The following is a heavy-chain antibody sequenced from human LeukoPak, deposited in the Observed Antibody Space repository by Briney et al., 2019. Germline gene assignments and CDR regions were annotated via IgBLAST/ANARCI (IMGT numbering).Heavy chain of an antibody. CDR2: IQQDGSEK. Sequence: PGRSLRLSCAASGFTFSNYWMSWVRQAPGKGLEWVANIQQDGSEKYYVDSVKGRFTISRDNAKNSLYLQMNSLRAEDTAVYYCARDLHIVVVPTTPGFWGQGTLVTVSS. CDR1: GFTFSNYW. D-gene: IGHD2-2*01. CDR3: ARDLHIVVVPTTPGF. V-gene: IGHV3-7*03. J-gene: IGHJ4*02.